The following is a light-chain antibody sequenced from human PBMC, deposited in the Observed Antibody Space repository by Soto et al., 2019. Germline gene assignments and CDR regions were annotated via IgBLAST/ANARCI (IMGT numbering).Light chain of an antibody. CDR2: SVS. CDR3: QLYSGSPWT. CDR1: QSINHKY. J-gene: IGKJ1*01. V-gene: IGKV3-20*01. Sequence: EIVLTQSPGTLSLCPGERATLSCRASQSINHKYLAWFQQEPGQTPRLLIHSVSIRATGIPDRFSGSGSGTDFTLTISRLEPEDFAVYYCQLYSGSPWTFGRGTKVEIK.